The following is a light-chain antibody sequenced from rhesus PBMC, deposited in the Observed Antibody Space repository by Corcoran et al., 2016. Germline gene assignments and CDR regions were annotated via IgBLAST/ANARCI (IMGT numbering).Light chain of an antibody. CDR2: EVS. J-gene: IGLJ1*01. V-gene: IGLV2-19*02. CDR3: SSYASSGTYL. CDR1: SSDIGYYNT. Sequence: QAAPTQSLSVSGSAGQSVTISCTGTSSDIGYYNTLSWYQQHPGKAPKLMIYEVSKRPSGVSDRFSGSKSADTASLTISGLQAEDEADYYCSSYASSGTYLFGTGTRLTVL.